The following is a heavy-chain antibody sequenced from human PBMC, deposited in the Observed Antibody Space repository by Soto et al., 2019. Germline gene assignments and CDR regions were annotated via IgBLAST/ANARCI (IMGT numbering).Heavy chain of an antibody. V-gene: IGHV3-23*01. J-gene: IGHJ5*02. CDR3: AKGRDSYGFIPWFDP. Sequence: GGSLRLSCAASGFTFSSYAMSWVRQAPGKGLEWVSAISGSGGSTYYADSVKGRFTISRDNSKNTLYLQMNSLRAEDTAVYYCAKGRDSYGFIPWFDPWGQGTLVTVSS. D-gene: IGHD5-18*01. CDR1: GFTFSSYA. CDR2: ISGSGGST.